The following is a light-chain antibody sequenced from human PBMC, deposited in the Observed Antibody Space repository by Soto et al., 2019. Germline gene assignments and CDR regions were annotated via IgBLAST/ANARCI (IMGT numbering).Light chain of an antibody. V-gene: IGKV3-20*01. CDR3: QQYGSSLPIT. J-gene: IGKJ5*01. CDR2: GAS. Sequence: EIVLTQSPGTLSLSPGERATLSCRASQSVSSSYLAWYQQKPGQAPRLLIYGASSRATGIPDRFSGSGSGTDFTLTISRLEPEDFAXYYCQQYGSSLPITFGQGTRLEIK. CDR1: QSVSSSY.